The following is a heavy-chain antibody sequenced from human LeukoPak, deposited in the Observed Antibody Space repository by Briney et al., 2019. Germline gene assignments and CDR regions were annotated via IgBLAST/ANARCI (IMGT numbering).Heavy chain of an antibody. CDR2: IWYDGSNK. CDR3: ARDFAGGSLMGLFDY. Sequence: GALRLSCAASGFTFSSYGMHWVRQAPGKGLEWVAVIWYDGSNKYYADSVKGRFTISRDNSKNTLYLQMNSLRAEDTAVYYCARDFAGGSLMGLFDYWGQGTLVTVSS. D-gene: IGHD1-26*01. CDR1: GFTFSSYG. J-gene: IGHJ4*02. V-gene: IGHV3-33*01.